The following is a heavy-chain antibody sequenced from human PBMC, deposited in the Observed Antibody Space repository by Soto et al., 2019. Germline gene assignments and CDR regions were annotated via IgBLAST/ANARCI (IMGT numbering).Heavy chain of an antibody. CDR3: ASAEGLGRVADDY. CDR1: GGSISRGGYP. J-gene: IGHJ4*02. V-gene: IGHV4-30-2*01. D-gene: IGHD6-19*01. Sequence: SEALSLTCAVSGGSISRGGYPWSWIRLPPRKGLEWIGYIYHIGGTYYNPSLKSRVTISVDRSKNQFSLKLSSVTAADTAVYYCASAEGLGRVADDYRGQGTLVTVSS. CDR2: IYHIGGT.